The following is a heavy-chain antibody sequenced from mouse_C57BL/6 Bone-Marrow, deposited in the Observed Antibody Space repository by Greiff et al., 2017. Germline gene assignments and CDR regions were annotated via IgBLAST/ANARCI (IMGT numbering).Heavy chain of an antibody. CDR3: TRETDVVYFDC. V-gene: IGHV1-50*01. CDR1: GYTFTSYW. J-gene: IGHJ2*01. CDR2: IDPSDSYT. Sequence: QVQLQQPGAELVKPGASVKLSCKASGYTFTSYWMQWVKQRPGQGLEWIGEIDPSDSYTNYNQKFKGKATLTVDTSSSTAYMQLSSLTSEDSAVYYCTRETDVVYFDCWGQGTTLTVSS.